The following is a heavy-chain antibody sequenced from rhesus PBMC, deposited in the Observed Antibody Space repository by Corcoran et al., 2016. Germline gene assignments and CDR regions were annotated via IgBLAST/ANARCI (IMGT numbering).Heavy chain of an antibody. J-gene: IGHJ1*01. CDR1: GGSFSSYW. Sequence: QVQLQESGPGVVKPSETLSLTCAVSGGSFSSYWWICIRQPPGNGLGWIGEINGNSGSTNYNPPRKRRVTISKDAAKNQFSLKLSSVTAADTAVYYCARYVTVTTTSAYFEFWGQGALVTVSS. D-gene: IGHD4-23*01. CDR2: INGNSGST. CDR3: ARYVTVTTTSAYFEF. V-gene: IGHV4-80*01.